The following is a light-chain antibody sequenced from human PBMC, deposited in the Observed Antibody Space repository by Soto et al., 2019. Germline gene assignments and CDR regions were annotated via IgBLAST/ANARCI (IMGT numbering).Light chain of an antibody. J-gene: IGLJ2*01. CDR1: KLGDKY. CDR2: QDS. V-gene: IGLV3-1*01. CDR3: QAWDSSTTMV. Sequence: SYELTQPPSVSVSPGQTASITCPGDKLGDKYACWYQQKPGQSPVLVIYQDSKRPSGIPERFSGSNSGNTATLTISGTQAMDEADYYCQAWDSSTTMVFGGGTKVTVL.